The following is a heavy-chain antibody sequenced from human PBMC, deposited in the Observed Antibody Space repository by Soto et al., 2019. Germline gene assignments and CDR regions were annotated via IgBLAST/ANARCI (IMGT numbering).Heavy chain of an antibody. CDR3: ARAPMTSTSGYYYMDV. CDR2: IYYRGST. CDR1: GGSISSGGYY. Sequence: QVQLQESGPGLVKPSQTLSLTCTVSGGSISSGGYYWSWIRQHPGKGLEWIGYIYYRGSTYYNPSPKSRVTISVDPSKNQFSLKLSSVTAADTAVYYCARAPMTSTSGYYYMDVWGKGTTVTVSS. V-gene: IGHV4-31*03. D-gene: IGHD3-10*01. J-gene: IGHJ6*03.